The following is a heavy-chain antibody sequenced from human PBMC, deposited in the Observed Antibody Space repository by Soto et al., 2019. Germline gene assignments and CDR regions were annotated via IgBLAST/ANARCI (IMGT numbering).Heavy chain of an antibody. CDR1: GGSISSGGYY. D-gene: IGHD5-18*01. CDR2: IYYSGST. V-gene: IGHV4-31*03. CDR3: ARVGQSYGSNFDY. Sequence: SETLSLTCTVSGGSISSGGYYWSWIRQHPGKGLEWIGYIYYSGSTYYNPSLKSRVTISVDTSKNQFSLKLSSVTAADTAVYYCARVGQSYGSNFDYWGQGTLVTVSS. J-gene: IGHJ4*02.